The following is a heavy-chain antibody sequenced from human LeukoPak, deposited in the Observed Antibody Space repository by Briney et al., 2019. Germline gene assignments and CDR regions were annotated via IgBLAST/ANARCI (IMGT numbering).Heavy chain of an antibody. D-gene: IGHD3-22*01. Sequence: GGSLRLPCAASGFTFSRSAMTWVRQGPGTGLEFVASIIYSGGATYYADSVKGRFTISRDNSKNTLYLQMNSLRAEDTALYYCAKDGLYYDGSEHVYYFDSWGQGTLVTVSS. CDR3: AKDGLYYDGSEHVYYFDS. J-gene: IGHJ4*02. CDR2: IIYSGGAT. CDR1: GFTFSRSA. V-gene: IGHV3-23*01.